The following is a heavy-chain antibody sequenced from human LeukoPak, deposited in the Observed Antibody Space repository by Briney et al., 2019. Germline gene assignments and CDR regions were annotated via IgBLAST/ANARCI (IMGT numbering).Heavy chain of an antibody. J-gene: IGHJ4*02. CDR1: GYSFSSYW. D-gene: IGHD2-15*01. Sequence: GESLKISCKASGYSFSSYWITWLRQMPGKGLEWMGIIYPRDYRTTNSPSFQGQVTISADKPISTVYLQWSSLKAADTAMYYCARHLRSIPSCPNYWGRGTLVTVSS. V-gene: IGHV5-51*01. CDR2: IYPRDYRT. CDR3: ARHLRSIPSCPNY.